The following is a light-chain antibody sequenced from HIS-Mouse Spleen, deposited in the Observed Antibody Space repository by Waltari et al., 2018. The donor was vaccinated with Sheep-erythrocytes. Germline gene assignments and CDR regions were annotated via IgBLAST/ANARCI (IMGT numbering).Light chain of an antibody. CDR3: CSYAGSSTPWV. CDR2: EGS. V-gene: IGLV2-23*01. Sequence: QSALTQPASVSGSPGQSITISCPGTRSAVGRYNLVPWYQPHPGKAPKLMIYEGSKRPSGVSNRFSGSKSGNTASLTISGLQAEDEADYYCCSYAGSSTPWVFGGGTKLTVL. J-gene: IGLJ3*02. CDR1: RSAVGRYNL.